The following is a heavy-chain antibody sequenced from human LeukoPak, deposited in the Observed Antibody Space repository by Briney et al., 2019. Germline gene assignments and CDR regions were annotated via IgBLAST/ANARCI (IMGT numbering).Heavy chain of an antibody. CDR2: IRRLANDYMP. J-gene: IGHJ4*02. D-gene: IGHD3-10*01. CDR1: GFTFSGSA. Sequence: GQSLRLSCAAYGFTFSGSALHWVRQAYGEGLEWVGCIRRLANDYMPAYAASGKGWFTISRYDSQIWVYPQMGRLTLEDTAVYYCTGKYYGSGSYADFDYWGQGTLVTVSS. V-gene: IGHV3-73*01. CDR3: TGKYYGSGSYADFDY.